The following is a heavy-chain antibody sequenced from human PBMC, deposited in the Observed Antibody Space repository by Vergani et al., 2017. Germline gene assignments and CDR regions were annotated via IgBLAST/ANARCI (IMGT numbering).Heavy chain of an antibody. CDR3: AGAYGRYDWFDY. CDR2: ISASGAPT. CDR1: GFTFSGSA. Sequence: EVQLVESGGGLVQSGGSLKLSCAASGFTFSGSAMHWVRQASGKGLEWVSGISASGAPTYYADSVKGRVTISRDNSKNTLYLQMNSLRVEDTAVYYCAGAYGRYDWFDYWGQRTLVTVSS. V-gene: IGHV3-23*04. D-gene: IGHD1-20*01. J-gene: IGHJ4*01.